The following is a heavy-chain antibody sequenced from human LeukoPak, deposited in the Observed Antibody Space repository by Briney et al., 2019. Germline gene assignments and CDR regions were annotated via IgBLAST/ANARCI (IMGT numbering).Heavy chain of an antibody. Sequence: KSSETLSLTCTVSGGSISSSSYYWGWLRQPPGKGLEWIGSINYSGSTNYNPSLKSRVTISVDTSKNQFSLKLSSVTAADTAVYYCARGLWFGELLPYYYMDVWGKGTTVTVSS. V-gene: IGHV4-39*07. CDR1: GGSISSSSYY. CDR2: INYSGST. CDR3: ARGLWFGELLPYYYMDV. J-gene: IGHJ6*03. D-gene: IGHD3-10*01.